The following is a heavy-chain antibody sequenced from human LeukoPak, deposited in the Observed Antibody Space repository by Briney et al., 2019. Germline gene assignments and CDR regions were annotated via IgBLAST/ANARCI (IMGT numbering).Heavy chain of an antibody. V-gene: IGHV3-30*02. Sequence: PGGSLRLSCAASGFSFSRFGMHWVRQAPGKGLEWVSFIRYDGSDKYYVDSVMGRFTISRDNSKNTLYLEMSSLRIEDTAVYFCAREKNRLVLTVPLQYWGQGVPVIVSS. D-gene: IGHD4/OR15-4a*01. J-gene: IGHJ4*02. CDR3: AREKNRLVLTVPLQY. CDR2: IRYDGSDK. CDR1: GFSFSRFG.